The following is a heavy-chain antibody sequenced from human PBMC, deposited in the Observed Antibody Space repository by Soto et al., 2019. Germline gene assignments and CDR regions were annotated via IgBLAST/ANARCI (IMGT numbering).Heavy chain of an antibody. CDR1: GGSVNSGNYY. CDR2: MSHSGGT. J-gene: IGHJ3*02. V-gene: IGHV4-61*01. CDR3: ARVERGTATTVVDAFDI. Sequence: SETLSLTCAVFGGSVNSGNYYWSWIRQPPGKGLEWIGEMSHSGGTHFNPSLKSRVTISVDTSKNQFSLKMSSVTAADTVLYYCARVERGTATTVVDAFDIWGPGTMVTVSS. D-gene: IGHD1-1*01.